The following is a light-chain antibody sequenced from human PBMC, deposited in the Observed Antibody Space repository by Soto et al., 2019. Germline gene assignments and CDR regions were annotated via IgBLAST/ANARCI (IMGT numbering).Light chain of an antibody. CDR1: QDISTY. V-gene: IGKV1-9*01. CDR2: AAS. Sequence: IQVTQSPSSLSASVGDRVTITCRASQDISTYLAWYQQKPGKAPTLLIYAASTLQSGVPSRFSGSGLGTDFTLTSSSLQAEDFATYYCQQLRSYPSTFGGGTKVEIK. CDR3: QQLRSYPST. J-gene: IGKJ4*01.